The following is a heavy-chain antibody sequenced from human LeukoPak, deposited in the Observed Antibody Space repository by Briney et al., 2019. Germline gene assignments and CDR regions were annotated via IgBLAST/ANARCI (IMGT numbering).Heavy chain of an antibody. V-gene: IGHV3-53*01. CDR3: ARERRYCSGDNCYSGLDY. D-gene: IGHD2-15*01. Sequence: PWGSLRLSCAVSGFTVSSNYMSWVRQAPGKGLEWVSLIHRGGSTDYADSVKDRFTISRDNSKNTVNLQINSLRAEDTAVYYCARERRYCSGDNCYSGLDYWGQGTLVTVSS. CDR1: GFTVSSNY. CDR2: IHRGGST. J-gene: IGHJ4*02.